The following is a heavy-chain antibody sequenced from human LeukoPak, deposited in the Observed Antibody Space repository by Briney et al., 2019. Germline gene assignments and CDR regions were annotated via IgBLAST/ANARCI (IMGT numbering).Heavy chain of an antibody. D-gene: IGHD3-3*01. J-gene: IGHJ4*02. CDR3: AKVRAAISDTRIYYDFWSGYRYYFDY. V-gene: IGHV3-74*01. CDR1: GLTFTSYW. Sequence: GGSQRLSCTASGLTFTSYWMQCVRQAPGEGLVWVSCINNDASSTNYADSVKGRFTISRDNSKNTLYLQMNSLRAEDTAVYYCAKVRAAISDTRIYYDFWSGYRYYFDYWGQGTLVTVSS. CDR2: INNDASST.